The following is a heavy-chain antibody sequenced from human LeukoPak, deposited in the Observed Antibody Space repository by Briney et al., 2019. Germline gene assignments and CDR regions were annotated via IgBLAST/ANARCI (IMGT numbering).Heavy chain of an antibody. D-gene: IGHD3-9*01. CDR3: ARGRLRYFDWFTPGNWFDP. Sequence: PSDTLSLTCTVSGGSISSGSYYWSWIRQPAGKGLEWIGRIYTSGSTNYNPSLKSRVTISVDTSKNQFSLKLSSVTAADTAVYYCARGRLRYFDWFTPGNWFDPWGQGTLVTVSS. CDR1: GGSISSGSYY. J-gene: IGHJ5*02. CDR2: IYTSGST. V-gene: IGHV4-61*02.